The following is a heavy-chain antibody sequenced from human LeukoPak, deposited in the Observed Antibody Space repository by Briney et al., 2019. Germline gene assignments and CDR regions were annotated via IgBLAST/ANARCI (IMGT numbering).Heavy chain of an antibody. Sequence: GGSLRLSCVASGFTFSSYAMHWVRQAPGKGLEWVAVISYDGSNKYYADSVKGRFTISRDNSKNTLYLQMNSLRAEDTAVYYCAKDLRGITIFGVVIIPQPNFDYWGQGTLVTVSS. V-gene: IGHV3-30*04. D-gene: IGHD3-3*01. J-gene: IGHJ4*02. CDR3: AKDLRGITIFGVVIIPQPNFDY. CDR1: GFTFSSYA. CDR2: ISYDGSNK.